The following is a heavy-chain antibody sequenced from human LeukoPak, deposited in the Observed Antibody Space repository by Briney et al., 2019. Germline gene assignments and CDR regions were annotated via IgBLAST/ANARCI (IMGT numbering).Heavy chain of an antibody. Sequence: ASVKVSCKVSGYTLTELSMHWVRQAPGKGLEWMGGFDPEDGETIYAQKFQGRVTMTEDTSTDTAYMELSSLRSEDTAVYYCATNHAYYDILTGHYDAFDIWGQGTMVTVSS. V-gene: IGHV1-24*01. CDR2: FDPEDGET. CDR1: GYTLTELS. J-gene: IGHJ3*02. CDR3: ATNHAYYDILTGHYDAFDI. D-gene: IGHD3-9*01.